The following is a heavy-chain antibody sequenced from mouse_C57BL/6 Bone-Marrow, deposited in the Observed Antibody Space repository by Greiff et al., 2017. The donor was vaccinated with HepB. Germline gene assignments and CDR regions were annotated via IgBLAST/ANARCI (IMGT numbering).Heavy chain of an antibody. D-gene: IGHD1-1*01. J-gene: IGHJ3*01. V-gene: IGHV5-6*01. CDR1: GFTFSSYG. Sequence: EVQLQESGGDLVKPGGSLKLSCAASGFTFSSYGMSWVRQTPDKRLEWVATISSGGSYTYYPDSVKGRFTIPRDNAKNTLYLQMSSLKSEDTAMYYCARDYYGSSYVAWFAYWGQGTLVTVSA. CDR2: ISSGGSYT. CDR3: ARDYYGSSYVAWFAY.